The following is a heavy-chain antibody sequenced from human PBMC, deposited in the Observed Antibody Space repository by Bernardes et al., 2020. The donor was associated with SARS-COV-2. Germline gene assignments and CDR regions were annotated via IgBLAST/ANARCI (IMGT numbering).Heavy chain of an antibody. V-gene: IGHV4-39*01. J-gene: IGHJ4*02. CDR1: GVSISRSTYY. CDR3: ASPTTDF. CDR2: VYYGGSA. Sequence: SETLSLTCTVSGVSISRSTYYWGWIRQPPGKGLEWIGSVYYGGSAHYNPSLKSRVTISVDTSKNQFSLRLTSGTAADTAVYYCASPTTDFWGQGTLVTVSS. D-gene: IGHD4-17*01.